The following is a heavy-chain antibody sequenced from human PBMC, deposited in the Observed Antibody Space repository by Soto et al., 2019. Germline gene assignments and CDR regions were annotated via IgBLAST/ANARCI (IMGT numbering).Heavy chain of an antibody. V-gene: IGHV1-18*01. D-gene: IGHD5-12*01. Sequence: QVQLVQSGGEVKKPGASVKVSCKASGYTFTIYGINWVRQAPGQGLEWMGWISPDNGNTNYAQKLQGRVTMTTDTSTSTAYMELRSLRSDDTAVYYCERALGYSGYAGMDVWGQGPTVTVSS. J-gene: IGHJ6*02. CDR3: ERALGYSGYAGMDV. CDR1: GYTFTIYG. CDR2: ISPDNGNT.